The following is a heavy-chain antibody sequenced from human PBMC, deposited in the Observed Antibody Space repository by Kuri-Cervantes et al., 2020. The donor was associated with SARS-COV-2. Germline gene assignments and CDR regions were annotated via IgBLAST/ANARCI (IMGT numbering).Heavy chain of an antibody. J-gene: IGHJ4*02. CDR2: IISSSSYI. V-gene: IGHV3-21*01. D-gene: IGHD6-6*01. Sequence: GGSLRLSCAASGFTFGSYSMNWVRQAPRKGLEWVSSIISSSSYIYYADSVKGRFTISRDNAKNSLYLQINSLRAEDTAVYYCASFVPRVGYWGQGTLVTVSS. CDR3: ASFVPRVGY. CDR1: GFTFGSYS.